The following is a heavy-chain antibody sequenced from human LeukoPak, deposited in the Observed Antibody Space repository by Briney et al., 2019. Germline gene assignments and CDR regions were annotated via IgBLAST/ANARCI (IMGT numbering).Heavy chain of an antibody. V-gene: IGHV3-48*02. J-gene: IGHJ4*02. CDR1: GFTFSSYG. CDR3: ARRFDS. CDR2: ISSSGSI. Sequence: GSLRLSCAASGFTFSSYGMNWVRQAPGKGLEWVSYISSSGSIYYADSVKGRFTISRDNAKNSLYLQMNSLRDEDTAVYYCARRFDSWGQGTLVTVSS.